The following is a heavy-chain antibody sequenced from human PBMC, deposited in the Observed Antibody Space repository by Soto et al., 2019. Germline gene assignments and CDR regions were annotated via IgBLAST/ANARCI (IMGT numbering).Heavy chain of an antibody. CDR1: GGSISSSNW. D-gene: IGHD5-12*01. J-gene: IGHJ4*02. CDR3: ARASGYQPYYFAY. V-gene: IGHV4-4*02. Sequence: QVQLQESGPGLVKPSGTLSLTCAVSGGSISSSNWWSWVRQPPGKGLEWIGEIYHSGSTNYNPSLKSLVTISVDKSKNQCSLKLSSVTAADTAVYYCARASGYQPYYFAYWGQGTLVTVAS. CDR2: IYHSGST.